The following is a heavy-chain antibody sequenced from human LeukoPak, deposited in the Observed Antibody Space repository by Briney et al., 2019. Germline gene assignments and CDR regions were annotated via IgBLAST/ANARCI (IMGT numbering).Heavy chain of an antibody. CDR3: AKVPSGWLRPSDY. D-gene: IGHD6-19*01. J-gene: IGHJ4*02. V-gene: IGHV3-23*01. CDR2: ISSSGRNT. CDR1: GFTFSSYA. Sequence: GGSLRLSCAASGFTFSSYAMTWVRQAPGKGLEWVSGISSSGRNTYYADSVKGRFTISRDNSKNTLSLQMNSLRVEDTAVYYCAKVPSGWLRPSDYWGQGTLVTVSS.